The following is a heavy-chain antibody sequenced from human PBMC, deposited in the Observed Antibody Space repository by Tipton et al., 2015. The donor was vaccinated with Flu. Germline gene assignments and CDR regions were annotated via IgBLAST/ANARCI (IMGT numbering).Heavy chain of an antibody. CDR3: ARETRGSKNSAFDI. V-gene: IGHV4-39*02. CDR1: GGSISSSSYY. J-gene: IGHJ3*02. Sequence: TLSLTCTVSGGSISSSSYYWGWIRQPPGKGLEWIGSIYYSGSTYYNPSLKSRVTISVDTSKNQFSLKLSSVTAADTAVYYCARETRGSKNSAFDIWGQGTVVTVSS. CDR2: IYYSGST. D-gene: IGHD2/OR15-2a*01.